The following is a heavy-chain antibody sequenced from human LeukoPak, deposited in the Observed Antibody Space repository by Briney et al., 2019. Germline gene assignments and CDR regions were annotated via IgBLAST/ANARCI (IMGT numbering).Heavy chain of an antibody. CDR1: GFTFSDYY. D-gene: IGHD6-19*01. CDR2: ISRSRSTI. Sequence: GWSLRFSCAASGFTFSDYYMSWIRQAPGKGLEWVSYISRSRSTIYYADSVKGRFTISRDNAKNSLYLQMNSLRAEDTAVYYCARAVGSGRYLDYWGQDTRDTVSS. J-gene: IGHJ4*02. CDR3: ARAVGSGRYLDY. V-gene: IGHV3-11*01.